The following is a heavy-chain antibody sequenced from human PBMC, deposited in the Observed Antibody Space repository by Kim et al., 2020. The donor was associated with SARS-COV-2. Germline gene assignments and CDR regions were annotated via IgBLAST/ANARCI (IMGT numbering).Heavy chain of an antibody. V-gene: IGHV1-3*01. CDR1: GYTFTSYA. CDR3: ARDRSSPQPTGQDDAFDI. J-gene: IGHJ3*02. CDR2: INAGNGNT. Sequence: ASVKVSCKASGYTFTSYAMHWVRQAPGQRLEWMGWINAGNGNTKYSQKFQGRVTITRDTSASTAYMELSSLRSEDTAVYYCARDRSSPQPTGQDDAFDIWGQGTMVTVSS. D-gene: IGHD3-9*01.